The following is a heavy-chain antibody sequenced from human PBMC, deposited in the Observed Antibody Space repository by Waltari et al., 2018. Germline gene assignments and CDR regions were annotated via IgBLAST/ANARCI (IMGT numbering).Heavy chain of an antibody. J-gene: IGHJ6*02. CDR3: ARDPRGVNYYYYYYGMDV. CDR2: INAGNGNT. CDR1: GYTFTSYA. Sequence: QVQLVQSGAEVKKPGASVKVSCKASGYTFTSYAMNWVRQAPGQRLEWMGWINAGNGNTKYSQKFQGRVTITRDTSASTAYMELSSLRSEDTAVYYCARDPRGVNYYYYYYGMDVWGQGTTVTVSS. V-gene: IGHV1-3*01. D-gene: IGHD1-7*01.